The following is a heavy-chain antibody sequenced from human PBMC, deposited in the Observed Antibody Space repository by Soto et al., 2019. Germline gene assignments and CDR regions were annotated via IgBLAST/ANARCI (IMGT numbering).Heavy chain of an antibody. D-gene: IGHD2-15*01. CDR1: GFTFSSYG. CDR3: AKDLLPLAYYYYYMDV. Sequence: QVQLVESGEGVVQPGRSLRLSCAASGFTFSSYGMHWVRQAPGKGLEWVAVISYDGSNKYYADSVKGRFTISRDNSKNTLYLQMNSLRAEDTAVYYCAKDLLPLAYYYYYMDVWGKGTTVTVSS. V-gene: IGHV3-30*18. J-gene: IGHJ6*03. CDR2: ISYDGSNK.